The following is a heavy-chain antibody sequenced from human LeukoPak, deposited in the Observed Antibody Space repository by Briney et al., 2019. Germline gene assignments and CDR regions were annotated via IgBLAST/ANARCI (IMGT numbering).Heavy chain of an antibody. V-gene: IGHV3-7*01. CDR3: AGGSGWLIEVY. Sequence: GGSLRLSCAASGFTFSTYWLSWVRQAPGKGLEWEANIKQDGSEEAYVDSVKGRFTISRDSAKNSLYLQMNSLRAEDTAVYYCAGGSGWLIEVYWGQGSLVTVSS. CDR2: IKQDGSEE. J-gene: IGHJ4*02. CDR1: GFTFSTYW. D-gene: IGHD6-19*01.